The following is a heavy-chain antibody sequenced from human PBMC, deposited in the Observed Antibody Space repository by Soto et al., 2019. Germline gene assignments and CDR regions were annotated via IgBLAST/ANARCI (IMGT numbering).Heavy chain of an antibody. D-gene: IGHD3-9*01. J-gene: IGHJ4*02. Sequence: TLSLTCTVSGGSISSGGYSWSWIRQPPGKGLEWIGYIYHSGSTYYNPSLKSRVTISVDRSKNQFSLKLSSVTAADTAVYYCARERGYDILPGYYHYFDYWGQGTLVIVSS. CDR1: GGSISSGGYS. CDR2: IYHSGST. CDR3: ARERGYDILPGYYHYFDY. V-gene: IGHV4-30-2*01.